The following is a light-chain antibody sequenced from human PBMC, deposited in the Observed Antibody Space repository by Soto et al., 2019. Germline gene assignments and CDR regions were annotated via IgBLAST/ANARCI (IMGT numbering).Light chain of an antibody. CDR1: QGINSN. J-gene: IGKJ2*01. V-gene: IGKV1-9*01. CDR2: TAS. Sequence: QLTQSPSSLSAAVGDGVTITCRASQGINSNLAWFQQKPGKAPNLLIYTASSLQNGVPSRFSGSGSGTHFTLTITSLQPEDFATFYCQQVDSLPLTFGQGTRLES. CDR3: QQVDSLPLT.